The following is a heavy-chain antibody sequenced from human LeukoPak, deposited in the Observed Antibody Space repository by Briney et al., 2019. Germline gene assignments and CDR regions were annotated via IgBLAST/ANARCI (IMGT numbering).Heavy chain of an antibody. CDR2: IFYSGST. CDR3: ARAMTYYYGSGSYGFDY. Sequence: SETLSLTCTVSSGSISTSNYYWGWVRQPPGKALEWIGNIFYSGSTYYSPSLKSRVTISLDTSRNQFSLKLNSVTAADTAVYYCARAMTYYYGSGSYGFDYWGQGTLVTVSS. J-gene: IGHJ4*02. D-gene: IGHD3-10*01. V-gene: IGHV4-39*07. CDR1: SGSISTSNYY.